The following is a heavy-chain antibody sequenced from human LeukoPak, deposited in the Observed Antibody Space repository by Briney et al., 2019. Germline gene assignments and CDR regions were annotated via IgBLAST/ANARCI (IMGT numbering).Heavy chain of an antibody. CDR1: GITLSNYG. CDR3: AKRDVVIRVILVGFHKEAYYFDS. V-gene: IGHV3-23*01. CDR2: ISGSGGST. Sequence: GGSLRLSCAVSGITLSNYGMSWVRQAPGKGLEWVAGISGSGGSTNYADSVKGRFTISRDNPKNTLYLQMNSLRVEDTAVYFCAKRDVVIRVILVGFHKEAYYFDSWGQGARVTVSS. J-gene: IGHJ4*02. D-gene: IGHD3-22*01.